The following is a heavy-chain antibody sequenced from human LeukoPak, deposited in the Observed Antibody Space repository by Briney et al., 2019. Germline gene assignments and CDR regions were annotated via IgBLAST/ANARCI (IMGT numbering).Heavy chain of an antibody. J-gene: IGHJ4*02. CDR1: GGTFSSYA. D-gene: IGHD1-26*01. CDR3: ASEVGATIKVYY. Sequence: ASVKVSCKASGGTFSSYAISWVRQAPGQGLEWMGRIIPIFGTANYAQKFQGRVTITTDESTSTAYMELSSLRSEDTAVYYCASEVGATIKVYYWGQGTLVTVSS. CDR2: IIPIFGTA. V-gene: IGHV1-69*05.